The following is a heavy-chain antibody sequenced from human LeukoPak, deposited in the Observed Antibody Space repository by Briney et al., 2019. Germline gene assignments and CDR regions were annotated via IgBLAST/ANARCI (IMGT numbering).Heavy chain of an antibody. V-gene: IGHV1-46*01. J-gene: IGHJ4*02. Sequence: GASVKVSCKASGYTFTSYYMHWVRQAPGQGLEWMGIINPSGGSTSYAQKFQGRVTMTRDTSTSTVYMELSSLRSEDTAVYYCARXXDLPYYYXXSGYQPFSDYWGQGTLVTVSS. D-gene: IGHD3-22*01. CDR2: INPSGGST. CDR1: GYTFTSYY. CDR3: ARXXDLPYYYXXSGYQPFSDY.